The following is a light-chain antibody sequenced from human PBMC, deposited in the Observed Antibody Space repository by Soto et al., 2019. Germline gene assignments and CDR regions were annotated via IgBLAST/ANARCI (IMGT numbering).Light chain of an antibody. CDR2: RAS. J-gene: IGKJ4*01. CDR3: QQYNNLPRT. CDR1: QSVTSN. V-gene: IGKV3-15*01. Sequence: EIEMSQSPGTLSLSPGDTATLSCRASQSVTSNVAWYQQKPGQAPRLLIYRASARATGVPARFSGSGSGTEFTLTISSLQSEDFGIYYCQQYNNLPRTFAGGTKVDIK.